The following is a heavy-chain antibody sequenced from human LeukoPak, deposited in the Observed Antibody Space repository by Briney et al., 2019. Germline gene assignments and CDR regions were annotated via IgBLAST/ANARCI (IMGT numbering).Heavy chain of an antibody. CDR3: AKCRGSISFYGMDV. V-gene: IGHV3-30-3*01. J-gene: IGHJ6*02. Sequence: GGSLRLSCAASGFTFNTYAMHWVPQAPGKGLEWVAVISYDGSTKYYADSVKGRFTISRDNSKSTLFLQMNSLRAEDTALYYCAKCRGSISFYGMDVWGQGTTVTVSS. D-gene: IGHD6-13*01. CDR2: ISYDGSTK. CDR1: GFTFNTYA.